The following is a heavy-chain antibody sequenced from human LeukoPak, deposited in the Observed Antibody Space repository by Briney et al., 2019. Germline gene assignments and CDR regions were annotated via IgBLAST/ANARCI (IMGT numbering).Heavy chain of an antibody. CDR1: ADSISSFY. Sequence: PSETLSLTCTVSADSISSFYWSWIRQPPGKGLEWIGYIYYTGNTNYNPSLKSRVTISVDTSWNQFSLKLTSVTAADTAVYYCATLAGYIYGVTSDFWGQGTLVTVSS. V-gene: IGHV4-59*08. CDR2: IYYTGNT. D-gene: IGHD5-18*01. J-gene: IGHJ4*02. CDR3: ATLAGYIYGVTSDF.